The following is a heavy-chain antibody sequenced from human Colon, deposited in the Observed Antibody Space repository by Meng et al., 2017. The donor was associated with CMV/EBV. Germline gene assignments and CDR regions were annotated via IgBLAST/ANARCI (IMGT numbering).Heavy chain of an antibody. CDR3: ATERVTGYHYGTLAF. J-gene: IGHJ4*02. Sequence: SETLSLTCTVSGASISSYYWSWIRQSPGTGLEWIGHIYHTGITNYNPSLKSRATISIDTSKNQFSLNLTSVTAADTAVYYCATERVTGYHYGTLAFWGQGTLVTVSS. D-gene: IGHD1-20*01. V-gene: IGHV4-59*01. CDR1: GASISSYY. CDR2: IYHTGIT.